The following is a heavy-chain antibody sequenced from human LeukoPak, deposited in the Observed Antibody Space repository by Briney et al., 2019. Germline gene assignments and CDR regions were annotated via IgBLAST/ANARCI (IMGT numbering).Heavy chain of an antibody. CDR1: GFTFSSYS. Sequence: GGSLRLSCAAFGFTFSSYSMNWVRQAPGKGLEWVSSISSSSTYIYYADSVKGRFTISRDNAKNSLYLQMNSLRAEDTAVYYCARDGSTVTNYYFDYWGQGTLVTVSS. CDR2: ISSSSTYI. D-gene: IGHD4-11*01. CDR3: ARDGSTVTNYYFDY. V-gene: IGHV3-21*01. J-gene: IGHJ4*02.